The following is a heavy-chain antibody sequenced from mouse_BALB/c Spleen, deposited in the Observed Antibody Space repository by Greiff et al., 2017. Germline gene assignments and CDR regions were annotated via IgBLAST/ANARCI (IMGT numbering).Heavy chain of an antibody. D-gene: IGHD2-4*01. CDR3: TRDGDYAFDY. CDR1: GFTFSSYT. Sequence: EVKLVESGGGLVKPGGSLKLSCAASGFTFSSYTMSWVRQTPEKRLEWVATISSGGSYTYYPDSVKGRFTISRDNATNTLYLQMSSLKSEDTAMYYCTRDGDYAFDYWGQGTTLTVSS. J-gene: IGHJ2*01. CDR2: ISSGGSYT. V-gene: IGHV5-6-4*01.